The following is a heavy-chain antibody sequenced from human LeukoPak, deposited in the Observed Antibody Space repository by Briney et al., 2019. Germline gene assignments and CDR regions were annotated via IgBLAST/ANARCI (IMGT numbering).Heavy chain of an antibody. CDR1: GYTFTGYY. CDR3: ARDLRFYRAYSSGWA. V-gene: IGHV1-2*02. Sequence: ASVKVSCKASGYTFTGYYMHWVRQAPGQGLEWMGWINPNSGGTNYAQKFQGRATMTRDTSISTAYMELSRLRSDDTAVYYCARDLRFYRAYSSGWAWGQGTLDTVSS. CDR2: INPNSGGT. D-gene: IGHD6-19*01. J-gene: IGHJ5*02.